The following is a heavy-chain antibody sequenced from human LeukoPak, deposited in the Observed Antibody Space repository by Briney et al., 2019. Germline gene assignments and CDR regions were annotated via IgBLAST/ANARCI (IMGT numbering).Heavy chain of an antibody. CDR2: IYTSGST. Sequence: KPSQTLSLTCTVSGGSISSYYWSWIRQPPGKGLEWIGCIYTSGSTNYNPSLKSRVTISVDTSKNQFSLKLSSVTAADTAVYYCARHRSDFWSGSNWFDPWGQGTLVTVSS. CDR1: GGSISSYY. CDR3: ARHRSDFWSGSNWFDP. D-gene: IGHD3-3*01. V-gene: IGHV4-4*09. J-gene: IGHJ5*02.